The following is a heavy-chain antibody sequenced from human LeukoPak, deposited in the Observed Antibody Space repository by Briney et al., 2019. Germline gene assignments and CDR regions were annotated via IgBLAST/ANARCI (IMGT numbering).Heavy chain of an antibody. Sequence: GASVKVSCKASGYTFTSYDINWVRQATEQGLEWMGWMNPNSGNTGYAQKFQGRVIMTRSTSISTAYMELSSLRSEDTSVYYCARVDGYNVVYWGQGTLVTVSS. D-gene: IGHD5-24*01. CDR2: MNPNSGNT. CDR3: ARVDGYNVVY. CDR1: GYTFTSYD. J-gene: IGHJ4*02. V-gene: IGHV1-8*01.